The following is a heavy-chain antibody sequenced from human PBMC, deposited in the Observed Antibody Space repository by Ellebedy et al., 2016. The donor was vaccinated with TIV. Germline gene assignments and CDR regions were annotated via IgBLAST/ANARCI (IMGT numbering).Heavy chain of an antibody. Sequence: GGSLRLXCAASGFTFSSYWMHWVRQAPGKGLEWVSRINSDGSSTSYADSVKGRFTISRDNAKNTLYLQMNSLRAEDTAVYYSAGEWMRGMDVWGQGTTVTVSS. J-gene: IGHJ6*02. D-gene: IGHD2-2*03. CDR2: INSDGSST. V-gene: IGHV3-74*01. CDR3: AGEWMRGMDV. CDR1: GFTFSSYW.